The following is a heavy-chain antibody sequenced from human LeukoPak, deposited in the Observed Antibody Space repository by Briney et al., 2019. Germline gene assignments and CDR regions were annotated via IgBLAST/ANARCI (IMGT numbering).Heavy chain of an antibody. D-gene: IGHD5-24*01. CDR3: GKEGGDGSPFDY. CDR2: IRFDGSTQ. CDR1: GFTFSNYG. J-gene: IGHJ4*02. Sequence: GGSLRLSCAASGFTFSNYGMHWVRHSPDKGLEWVTFIRFDGSTQYYADSVKGRFTISRDNSKDTLYLQMYSLRVEDTVVYYCGKEGGDGSPFDYWGQGILVTVSS. V-gene: IGHV3-30*02.